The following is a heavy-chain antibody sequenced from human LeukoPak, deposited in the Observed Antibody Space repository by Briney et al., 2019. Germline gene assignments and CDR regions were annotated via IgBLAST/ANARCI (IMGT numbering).Heavy chain of an antibody. D-gene: IGHD4-17*01. Sequence: GGSLRLSCAASGLTFSSYEMNWVRQAPGKGLEWVSYISSSGSTVYYADSVKGRFTISRDNAKDSLYLQMNSLRAEDTAVYYCAREDGDYYYYGMDVWGQGTTVTVSS. CDR3: AREDGDYYYYGMDV. V-gene: IGHV3-48*03. CDR2: ISSSGSTV. CDR1: GLTFSSYE. J-gene: IGHJ6*02.